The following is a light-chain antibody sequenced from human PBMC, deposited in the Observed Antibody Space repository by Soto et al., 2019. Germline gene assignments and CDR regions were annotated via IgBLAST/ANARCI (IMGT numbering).Light chain of an antibody. V-gene: IGLV1-51*01. CDR3: GTWDSSLSGVV. Sequence: QSVLTQPPSVSAAPGQKVTISCSGSSSNIGNNYVSWYQQLPGTAPKLLIYDNNKRPSGIPDRFSGSKSGTSATLGSTGLQTGDEADYYCGTWDSSLSGVVFGGGTKVTVL. CDR2: DNN. CDR1: SSNIGNNY. J-gene: IGLJ2*01.